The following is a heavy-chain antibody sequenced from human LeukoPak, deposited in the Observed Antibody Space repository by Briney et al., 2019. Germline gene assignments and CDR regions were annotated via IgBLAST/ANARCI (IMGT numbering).Heavy chain of an antibody. CDR1: GYSISSGYY. V-gene: IGHV4-38-2*02. Sequence: SETLSLACTVSGYSISSGYYWGWIRQPPGKGLEWIGSIYHSGSTYHNPSLKSRVTISVDTSKNQFSLKLSSVTAADTAVYYCARGARYSSSSYGYWGQGTLVTVSS. D-gene: IGHD6-6*01. CDR3: ARGARYSSSSYGY. J-gene: IGHJ4*02. CDR2: IYHSGST.